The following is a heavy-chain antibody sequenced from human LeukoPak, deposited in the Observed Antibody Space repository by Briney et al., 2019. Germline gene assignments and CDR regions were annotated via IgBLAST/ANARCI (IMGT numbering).Heavy chain of an antibody. D-gene: IGHD3-22*01. J-gene: IGHJ3*02. Sequence: GGSLRLSCAASGFSFSRYWMHWVRQAPGKGLVWVLRMNSDGSSTNYADSVKGRFTISRDNAKNILYLQMNSLRAEDTAVYHCATGHYYDSSGYYPLPDAFDIWGQGTMVTVSS. CDR2: MNSDGSST. V-gene: IGHV3-74*01. CDR1: GFSFSRYW. CDR3: ATGHYYDSSGYYPLPDAFDI.